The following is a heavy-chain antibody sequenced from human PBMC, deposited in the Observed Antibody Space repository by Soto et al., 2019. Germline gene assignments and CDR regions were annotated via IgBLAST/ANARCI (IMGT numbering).Heavy chain of an antibody. CDR1: GFTFSSYA. CDR2: ISGSGGST. D-gene: IGHD3-9*01. J-gene: IGHJ3*02. V-gene: IGHV3-23*01. Sequence: GGSLRLSCAASGFTFSSYAMSWVRQAPGKGLEWVSAISGSGGSTYYADSVKGRFTISRDNSKNTLYLQMNSLRAEDTAVYYCAKDGWSYDILTGYPESDAFDIWGQGTMVTVSS. CDR3: AKDGWSYDILTGYPESDAFDI.